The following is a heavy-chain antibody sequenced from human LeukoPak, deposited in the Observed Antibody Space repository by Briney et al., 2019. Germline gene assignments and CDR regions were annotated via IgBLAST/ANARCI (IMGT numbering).Heavy chain of an antibody. CDR1: GFSFSNYY. V-gene: IGHV3-7*01. Sequence: GGSLRLSCAASGFSFSNYYMTWVRQAPGKGLEWVATIKLDGSEKHYVDSVRGRFTVSRDNAKNSPYLQMNSLRAEDTAVYYCARDGPSDIGDSVDVWGKGTTVIISS. CDR2: IKLDGSEK. D-gene: IGHD2-15*01. CDR3: ARDGPSDIGDSVDV. J-gene: IGHJ6*04.